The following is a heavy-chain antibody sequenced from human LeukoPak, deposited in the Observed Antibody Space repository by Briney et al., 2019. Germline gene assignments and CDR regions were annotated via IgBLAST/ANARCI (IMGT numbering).Heavy chain of an antibody. CDR3: ARDRDCSSTSCYLPLFDP. CDR2: ISAYNGNT. Sequence: ASVKVSCKASGYTFTSYGISWVRQAPGQGLEWMGWISAYNGNTNYAQKLQGRVTMTTDTSTSTAYMELRSLRSDDTAVYYCARDRDCSSTSCYLPLFDPWGQGTLVTVSS. D-gene: IGHD2-2*01. CDR1: GYTFTSYG. V-gene: IGHV1-18*01. J-gene: IGHJ5*02.